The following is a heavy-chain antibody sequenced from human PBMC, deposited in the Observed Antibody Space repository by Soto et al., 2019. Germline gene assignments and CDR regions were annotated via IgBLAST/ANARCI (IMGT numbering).Heavy chain of an antibody. V-gene: IGHV3-33*01. CDR1: GFTFSSYG. J-gene: IGHJ4*02. CDR2: IWYDGSNK. CDR3: ARDSDDSSGYSFDY. Sequence: GSLRLACSASGFTFSSYGMHWVRQAPGKGLEWVAVIWYDGSNKYYADSVKGRFTISRDNSKNTLYLQMNSLRAEDTAVYYCARDSDDSSGYSFDYWGQGTLVTVSS. D-gene: IGHD3-22*01.